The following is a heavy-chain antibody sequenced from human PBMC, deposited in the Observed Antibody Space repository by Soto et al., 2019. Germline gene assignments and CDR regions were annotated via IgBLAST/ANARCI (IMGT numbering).Heavy chain of an antibody. CDR3: ARSAVGATKSGFDS. J-gene: IGHJ4*02. D-gene: IGHD1-26*01. CDR2: IYYSGTT. Sequence: TLSLNCNVSVDSSNNGGHYWSWILQLPGKGLEWIGFIYYSGTTYYNPSLKSRVTMSVHTSKIQFSLNLSAVTAADTAVYYCARSAVGATKSGFDSWGQGTQVTVPS. CDR1: VDSSNNGGHY. V-gene: IGHV4-31*03.